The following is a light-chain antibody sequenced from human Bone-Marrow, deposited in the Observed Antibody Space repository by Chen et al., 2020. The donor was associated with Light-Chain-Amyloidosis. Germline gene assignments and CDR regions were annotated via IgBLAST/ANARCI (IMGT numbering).Light chain of an antibody. CDR1: NSDVGAYNY. CDR3: SSYTSSSTRV. CDR2: DVS. J-gene: IGLJ2*01. Sequence: QSALTQPASVSGSPGQSLTIPCTGTNSDVGAYNYVSWYQQHPGEAPKLMIYDVSNRPSGVSNRFSGSKSGNTASLTISGLQAGDEANYYCSSYTSSSTRVFGGGTKLTVL. V-gene: IGLV2-14*03.